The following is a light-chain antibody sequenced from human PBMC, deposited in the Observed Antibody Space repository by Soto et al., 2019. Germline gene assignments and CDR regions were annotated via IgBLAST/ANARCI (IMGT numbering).Light chain of an antibody. CDR3: QVWDSSSENYV. CDR1: DIGSKS. J-gene: IGLJ1*01. V-gene: IGLV3-21*02. Sequence: SYELTQPPSVSVAPGQTARITCEGSDIGSKSVQWYQLKPGQAPVLVVYDDSARPSGVPERLSGSNSGNTATLTISRVEAGDEADFYCQVWDSSSENYVFGKGKKVTV. CDR2: DDS.